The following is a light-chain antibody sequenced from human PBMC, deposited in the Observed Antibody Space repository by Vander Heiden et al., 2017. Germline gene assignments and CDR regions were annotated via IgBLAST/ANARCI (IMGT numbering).Light chain of an antibody. J-gene: IGKJ1*01. CDR3: RQEYSFART. CDR1: KVISSY. CDR2: AAS. V-gene: IGKV1D-8*01. Sequence: IWLTQLPSLLPPSTGDRVTISCRMSKVISSYLASCQQKPGKTPELLLYAASTFLSGVPSTFSGSGSGTAFTLTIICLQSADFATSYCRQEYSFARTFGQGTKVEIK.